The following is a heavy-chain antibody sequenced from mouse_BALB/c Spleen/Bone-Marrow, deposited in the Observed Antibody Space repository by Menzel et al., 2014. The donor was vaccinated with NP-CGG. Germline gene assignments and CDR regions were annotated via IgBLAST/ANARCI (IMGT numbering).Heavy chain of an antibody. D-gene: IGHD2-4*01. CDR1: GFNIKDTY. V-gene: IGHV14-3*02. Sequence: EVKLVESGAELVKPGASVKLSCTASGFNIKDTYMHWVKQRPEQGPEWIGRIDPANGNTKYDPKFQGKATITADTSSNTAYLQLSSLTSEDTAVYYCARERDYDYAYAMDYWGQGTSVTVSS. CDR2: IDPANGNT. J-gene: IGHJ4*01. CDR3: ARERDYDYAYAMDY.